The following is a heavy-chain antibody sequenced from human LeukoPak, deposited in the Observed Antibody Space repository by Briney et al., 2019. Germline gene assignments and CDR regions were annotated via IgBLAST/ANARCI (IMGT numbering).Heavy chain of an antibody. CDR3: ARERGYERYDY. CDR1: GGSISSGDYY. CDR2: IYYSGSA. Sequence: SSQTLSLTCTVSGGSISSGDYYWTWIRQPPWKGLEWIGYIYYSGSAYYNPSLKSRLNISVDTSKNQFSLKLSSVTAADTAVYYCARERGYERYDYWGQGTLVTVSS. V-gene: IGHV4-30-4*08. D-gene: IGHD5-12*01. J-gene: IGHJ4*02.